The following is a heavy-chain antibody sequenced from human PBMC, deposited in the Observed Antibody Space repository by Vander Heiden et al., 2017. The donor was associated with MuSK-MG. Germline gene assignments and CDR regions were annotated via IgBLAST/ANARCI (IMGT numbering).Heavy chain of an antibody. J-gene: IGHJ4*02. CDR3: ARGRGVVGATSGYFDY. CDR2: ISSSSSTI. CDR1: GFTFSYYS. D-gene: IGHD1-26*01. Sequence: EVQLVESGGGLVQPGGSLRLSCVASGFTFSYYSMNWVSQAPGKGLEWISYISSSSSTIYYADSVKGRFTISRDNAKNSLYLQMNSLRAEDTAVYYCARGRGVVGATSGYFDYWGQGTLVTVSS. V-gene: IGHV3-48*01.